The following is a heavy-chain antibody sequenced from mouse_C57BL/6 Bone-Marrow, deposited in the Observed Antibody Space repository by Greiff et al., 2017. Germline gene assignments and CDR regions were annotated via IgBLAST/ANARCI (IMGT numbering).Heavy chain of an antibody. J-gene: IGHJ4*01. D-gene: IGHD3-3*01. V-gene: IGHV2-2*01. CDR3: AKNPPSWGRAMDY. Sequence: VQRVESGPGLVQPSQSLSITCTVSGFSLTSYGVHWVRQSPGKGLEWLGVIWSGGSTDYNAAFISRLSISKDNSKSQVFFKMNSLQADDTAIYSCAKNPPSWGRAMDYWGQGTSVTVSS. CDR2: IWSGGST. CDR1: GFSLTSYG.